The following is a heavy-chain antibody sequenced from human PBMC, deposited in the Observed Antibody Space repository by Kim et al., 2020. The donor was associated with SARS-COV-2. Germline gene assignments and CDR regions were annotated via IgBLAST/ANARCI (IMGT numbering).Heavy chain of an antibody. D-gene: IGHD6-13*01. CDR3: ARYGSSWYYFDY. J-gene: IGHJ4*02. V-gene: IGHV1-8*01. Sequence: GYEQKIQGRVTMTRNTAISTAYMELSSLRSEDTAVYYCARYGSSWYYFDYWGQGTLVTVSS.